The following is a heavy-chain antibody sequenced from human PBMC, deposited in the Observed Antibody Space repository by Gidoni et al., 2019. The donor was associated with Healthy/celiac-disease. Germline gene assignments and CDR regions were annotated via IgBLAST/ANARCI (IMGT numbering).Heavy chain of an antibody. CDR2: ISYSRRS. V-gene: IGHV4-39*01. CDR1: GSSLSSTTYY. D-gene: IGHD3-22*01. J-gene: IGHJ4*02. CDR3: ARLFYYGSSGFYYYFDY. Sequence: QLQLQESGPGLVKPSETLSLTCIVSGSSLSSTTYYWGGIRQPPGKGLAWIGSISYSRRSSYNPSLKSRVTISVDTSKNQFSLKLSSVTVADTAVYYCARLFYYGSSGFYYYFDYWGQGTLVTVSS.